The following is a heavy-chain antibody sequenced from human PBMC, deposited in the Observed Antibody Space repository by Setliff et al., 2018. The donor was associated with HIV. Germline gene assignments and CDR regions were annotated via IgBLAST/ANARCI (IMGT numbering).Heavy chain of an antibody. D-gene: IGHD2-21*01. Sequence: SETLSLTCAVYGGSFSGFYWTFIRQSPGRGLEWIGEVNHKGVANYSPSLMRRATISADTSKNQFSLRLSSVTAADTALYFCTRAQIAAPRLFDYWGQGTLVTVSS. CDR2: VNHKGVA. V-gene: IGHV4-34*01. CDR1: GGSFSGFY. CDR3: TRAQIAAPRLFDY. J-gene: IGHJ4*02.